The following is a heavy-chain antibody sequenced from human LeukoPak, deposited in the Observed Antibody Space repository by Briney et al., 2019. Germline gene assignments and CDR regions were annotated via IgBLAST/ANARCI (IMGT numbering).Heavy chain of an antibody. CDR2: IRFDGNNK. CDR1: GFTFSSYG. CDR3: AKTMVSYCGGDCHDAFDI. V-gene: IGHV3-30*02. D-gene: IGHD2-21*02. J-gene: IGHJ3*02. Sequence: GGSLRLSCAASGFTFSSYGMHWVRQAPGKGLEWVAFIRFDGNNKYYADSVQGRFTISRDNSKNTLYLQMNSLRAEDTAVYYCAKTMVSYCGGDCHDAFDIWGQGTMVTVSS.